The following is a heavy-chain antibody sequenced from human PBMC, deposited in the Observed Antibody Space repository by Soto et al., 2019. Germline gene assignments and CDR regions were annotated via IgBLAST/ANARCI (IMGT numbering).Heavy chain of an antibody. V-gene: IGHV4-59*01. CDR2: IYYSGST. J-gene: IGHJ6*02. CDR3: ARGAGGYDFWSGYYSHYYYGMDV. Sequence: QVQLQESGPGLVKPSETLSLTCTVSGGSISSYYWSWIRQPPGKGLEWIGYIYYSGSTNYNPSLKSRVTISVDTSKNQFSLKLSSVTAADTAVYYCARGAGGYDFWSGYYSHYYYGMDVWGQGTTVTVSS. CDR1: GGSISSYY. D-gene: IGHD3-3*01.